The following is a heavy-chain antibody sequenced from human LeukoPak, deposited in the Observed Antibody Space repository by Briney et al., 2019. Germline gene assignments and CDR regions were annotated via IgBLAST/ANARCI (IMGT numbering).Heavy chain of an antibody. D-gene: IGHD3-3*01. CDR3: ARAPYYDFWSGYYGPDY. J-gene: IGHJ4*02. CDR2: IWYDGSNK. CDR1: GFTFSSYG. Sequence: GGSLRLSCAASGFTFSSYGMHWVRQAPGKGLEWVAVIWYDGSNKYYADSVKGRFTISRDNSKNTLYLQMNSLRAEDTAVYYCARAPYYDFWSGYYGPDYWGQGTLVTVSS. V-gene: IGHV3-30*19.